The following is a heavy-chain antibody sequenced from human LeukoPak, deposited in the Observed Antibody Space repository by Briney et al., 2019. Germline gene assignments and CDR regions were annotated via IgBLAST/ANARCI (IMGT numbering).Heavy chain of an antibody. J-gene: IGHJ4*02. Sequence: GASVKVSCKAFGYTFTTYVMQWVRQAPGQRLEWMGWINAGNGDTKYSQDFQGRVTMTTDTSTSTAYVELRSLRSDDTAVYYCARDLGSSGYYYSYNRFRPFDYWGQGTLVTVSS. CDR2: INAGNGDT. V-gene: IGHV1-3*01. CDR3: ARDLGSSGYYYSYNRFRPFDY. CDR1: GYTFTTYV. D-gene: IGHD3-22*01.